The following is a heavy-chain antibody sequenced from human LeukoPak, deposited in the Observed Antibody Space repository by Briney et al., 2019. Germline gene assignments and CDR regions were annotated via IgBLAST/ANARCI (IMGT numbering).Heavy chain of an antibody. CDR1: GYTFTGYY. D-gene: IGHD4-17*01. J-gene: IGHJ5*02. V-gene: IGHV1-2*02. CDR3: ARDIGDYGTYNWFDP. Sequence: GASVKVSCKAPGYTFTGYYMHWVRQAPGQGLEWMGWINPNSGGTNYAQKFQGRVTMTRDTSISTAYMELSRLRSDDTAVYYCARDIGDYGTYNWFDPWGQGTLVTVSS. CDR2: INPNSGGT.